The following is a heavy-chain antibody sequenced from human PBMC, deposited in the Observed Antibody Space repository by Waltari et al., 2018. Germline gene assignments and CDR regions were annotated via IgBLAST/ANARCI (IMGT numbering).Heavy chain of an antibody. V-gene: IGHV3-30*01. D-gene: IGHD3-22*01. J-gene: IGHJ4*02. CDR1: GFTFSSYA. CDR3: ARVSLSSVLSPLGY. Sequence: QVQLVESGGGVVQPGRSLRPSCAASGFTFSSYAMHWVRQAPGKGLEWVAVISYDGSNKYYADSVKGRFTISRDNSKNTLYLQMNSLRAEDTAVYYCARVSLSSVLSPLGYWGQGTLVTVSS. CDR2: ISYDGSNK.